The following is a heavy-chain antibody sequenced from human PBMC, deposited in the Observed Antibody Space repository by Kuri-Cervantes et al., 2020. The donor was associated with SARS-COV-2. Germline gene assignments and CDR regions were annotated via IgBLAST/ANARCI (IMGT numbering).Heavy chain of an antibody. J-gene: IGHJ4*02. CDR1: GYTFTSYD. Sequence: ASVKVSCKASGYTFTSYDINWVRQATGQGLEWMGWMNPNSGNTGYAQKFQGRVTMTRDTSTSTVYMELSSLRSEDTAVYYCARAFTIFGVVTTDFDYWGQGTLVTGSS. V-gene: IGHV1-8*01. CDR2: MNPNSGNT. D-gene: IGHD3-3*01. CDR3: ARAFTIFGVVTTDFDY.